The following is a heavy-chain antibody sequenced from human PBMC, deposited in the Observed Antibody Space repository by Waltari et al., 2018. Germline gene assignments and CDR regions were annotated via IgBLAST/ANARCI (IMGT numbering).Heavy chain of an antibody. CDR3: ARGSVGATWHY. Sequence: QVQLQESGPGLVKPSGTLSLTCAVSGGSISSSNWWSWVRQPPGKGLEWIGSIYYSGSTYYNPSLKSRVTISVDTSKNQFSLKLSSVTAADTAVYYCARGSVGATWHYWGQGTLVTVSS. V-gene: IGHV4-4*02. J-gene: IGHJ4*02. D-gene: IGHD1-26*01. CDR1: GGSISSSNW. CDR2: IYYSGST.